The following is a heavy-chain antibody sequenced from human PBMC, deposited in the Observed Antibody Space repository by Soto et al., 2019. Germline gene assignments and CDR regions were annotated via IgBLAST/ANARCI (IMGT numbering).Heavy chain of an antibody. Sequence: PVGSLRLSCAASGFTFSTYEFNWVRQAPGRGLEWISYISVSGNIIKYAESVKGRFTISRDNAENSLHLHMNHLRVDDTALYFCVRDTMRASAAASLDYWGQGTQVTVSS. CDR2: ISVSGNII. D-gene: IGHD2-2*01. CDR3: VRDTMRASAAASLDY. J-gene: IGHJ4*02. V-gene: IGHV3-48*03. CDR1: GFTFSTYE.